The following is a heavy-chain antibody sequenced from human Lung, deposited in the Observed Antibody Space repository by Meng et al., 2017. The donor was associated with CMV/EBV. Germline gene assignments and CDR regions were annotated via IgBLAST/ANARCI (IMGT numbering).Heavy chain of an antibody. CDR3: AKDRIAARRGYFDY. CDR2: ISDGGGST. CDR1: GFTFSTYA. V-gene: IGHV3-23*01. J-gene: IGHJ4*02. Sequence: GESLKISCAASGFTFSTYAVSWVRQAPGKGLEWVSGISDGGGSTYYADSVKGRFTISRDNSKNTLYLQMNSLRAEDTAVYYCAKDRIAARRGYFDYWGQGTLVTVSS. D-gene: IGHD6-6*01.